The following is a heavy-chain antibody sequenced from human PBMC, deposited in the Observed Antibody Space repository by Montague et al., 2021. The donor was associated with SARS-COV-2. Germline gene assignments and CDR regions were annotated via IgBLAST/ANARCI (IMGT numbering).Heavy chain of an antibody. CDR1: GYRFSSYG. Sequence: SVKVSCKASGYRFSSYGISWVRQAPGQGLEWMGWISTYNGNTIYAQNFQGRLTMTRDTSTSTATMELKYLIPDDTAVYYCARAAGHDFWSDYYLNWSDPWGQGTLVTVSS. V-gene: IGHV1-18*01. CDR3: ARAAGHDFWSDYYLNWSDP. D-gene: IGHD3-3*01. J-gene: IGHJ5*02. CDR2: ISTYNGNT.